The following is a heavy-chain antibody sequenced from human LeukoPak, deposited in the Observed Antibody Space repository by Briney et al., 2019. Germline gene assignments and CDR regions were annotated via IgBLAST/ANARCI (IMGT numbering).Heavy chain of an antibody. CDR3: ARGPRPSITMVRGVPRYYFDY. CDR1: GYTFTSYD. Sequence: ASVTVSCKASGYTFTSYDINWVRQATGQGLEWMGWMNPNSGNTGYAQKFQGRVTMTRTTSISTAYMELSSLRSEDTAVYYCARGPRPSITMVRGVPRYYFDYWGQGTLVTVSS. CDR2: MNPNSGNT. V-gene: IGHV1-8*01. D-gene: IGHD3-10*01. J-gene: IGHJ4*02.